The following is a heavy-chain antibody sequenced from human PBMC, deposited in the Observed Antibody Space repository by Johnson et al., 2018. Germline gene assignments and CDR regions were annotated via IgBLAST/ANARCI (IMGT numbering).Heavy chain of an antibody. CDR2: ISYDGSNK. J-gene: IGHJ3*02. Sequence: QVQLVQSGGGVVQPGRSLRLSCAASGFTFSNYGMHWVRQSPGKGLEWVAVISYDGSNKYYADSVKGRFTISRDNAKNTLYLQMNSLRVEDTAVYYCARESALQNAFDIWGQGTMVTVSS. CDR1: GFTFSNYG. CDR3: ARESALQNAFDI. V-gene: IGHV3-30*03.